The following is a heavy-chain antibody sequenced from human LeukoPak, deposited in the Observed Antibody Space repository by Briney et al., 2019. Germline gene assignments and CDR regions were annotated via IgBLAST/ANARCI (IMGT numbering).Heavy chain of an antibody. CDR1: GFTFSSYS. V-gene: IGHV3-21*01. Sequence: PGGSLRLPCAASGFTFSSYSMNWVRQAPGKGLEWVSSISSSSSYIYYADSVKGRFTISRDNAKNSLYLQMNSLRAEDTAVYYCASTAHHYSRSWYYRYDYWGQGTLVTVSS. D-gene: IGHD6-13*01. J-gene: IGHJ4*02. CDR3: ASTAHHYSRSWYYRYDY. CDR2: ISSSSSYI.